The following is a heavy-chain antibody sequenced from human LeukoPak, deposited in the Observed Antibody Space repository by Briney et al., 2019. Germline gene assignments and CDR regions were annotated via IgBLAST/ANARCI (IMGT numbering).Heavy chain of an antibody. D-gene: IGHD6-19*01. CDR3: ARMRIAVAGTSYWFDP. CDR2: IIPIFGTA. J-gene: IGHJ5*02. V-gene: IGHV1-69*13. CDR1: GYTFTSYG. Sequence: ASVQVSCQASGYTFTSYGISWVRQAPGQGLEWMGGIIPIFGTANYAQKFQGRVTITADESTSTAYMELSSLRSEDTAVYYCARMRIAVAGTSYWFDPWGQGTLVTVSS.